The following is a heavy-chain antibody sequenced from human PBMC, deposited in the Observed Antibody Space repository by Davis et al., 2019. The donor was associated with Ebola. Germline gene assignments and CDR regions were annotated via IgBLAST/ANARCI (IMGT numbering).Heavy chain of an antibody. J-gene: IGHJ4*02. CDR3: ASDSNGGPGY. V-gene: IGHV4-34*01. D-gene: IGHD4-23*01. Sequence: MPSETLSLTCAVYGGSFSGYYWSWIRQPPGKGLEWIGEINHSGSTNYNPSLKSRVTISVDTSKNQFSLKLSSVTAADTAVYYCASDSNGGPGYWGQGTLVTVPS. CDR2: INHSGST. CDR1: GGSFSGYY.